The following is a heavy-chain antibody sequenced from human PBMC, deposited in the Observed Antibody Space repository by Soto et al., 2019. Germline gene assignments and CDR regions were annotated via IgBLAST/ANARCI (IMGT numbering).Heavy chain of an antibody. J-gene: IGHJ4*02. CDR3: ARAHPYDSSGYQPPFDY. CDR1: GYTFTSYA. V-gene: IGHV1-3*01. D-gene: IGHD3-22*01. CDR2: INAGNGNT. Sequence: ASVKVSCKASGYTFTSYAMHWVRQAPGQRLEWMGGINAGNGNTKYSQKFQGRVTITRDTSASTAYMELSSLRSEDTAVYYCARAHPYDSSGYQPPFDYWVQGTLVTVSS.